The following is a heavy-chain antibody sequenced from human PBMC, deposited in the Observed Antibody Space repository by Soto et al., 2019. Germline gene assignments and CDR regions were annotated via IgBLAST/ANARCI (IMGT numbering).Heavy chain of an antibody. CDR3: ARGGNTAMVIMYNWFDP. V-gene: IGHV1-2*02. D-gene: IGHD5-18*01. Sequence: QVQLVQSGAEVKKPGASVKVSCKASGYTFTGYYMHWVRQAPGQGLEWMGWINPNSGGTNYAQKFQCRVTMTRDTSISTAYMELSRLRSDDTAVYYCARGGNTAMVIMYNWFDPWGQGTLVTVSS. J-gene: IGHJ5*02. CDR2: INPNSGGT. CDR1: GYTFTGYY.